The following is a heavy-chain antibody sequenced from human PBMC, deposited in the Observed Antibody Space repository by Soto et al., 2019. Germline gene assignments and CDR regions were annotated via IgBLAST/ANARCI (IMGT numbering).Heavy chain of an antibody. J-gene: IGHJ5*02. V-gene: IGHV2-26*01. Sequence: QVTLKESGPVLVKPTETLTLRCTVSGLSITDSEMGVSWIRQPPGQPLEWLAHIDSSGEKSYRTFLKSRLAISKDTPKSQIVLTMTNMDPADTATYYCARRHLAVAVSPWFDPWGLGIPVTVSS. CDR1: GLSITDSEMG. CDR3: ARRHLAVAVSPWFDP. CDR2: IDSSGEK. D-gene: IGHD6-19*01.